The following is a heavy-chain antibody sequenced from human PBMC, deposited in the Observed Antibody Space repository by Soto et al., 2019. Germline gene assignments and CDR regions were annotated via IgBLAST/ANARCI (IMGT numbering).Heavy chain of an antibody. V-gene: IGHV1-18*01. CDR1: GYTFTSYG. CDR2: ISAYNGNT. CDR3: ARVMTTVTVYYYYYYMDV. J-gene: IGHJ6*03. D-gene: IGHD4-17*01. Sequence: ASVKVSCKASGYTFTSYGISWVRQAPGQGLEWMGWISAYNGNTNYAQKLQGRVTMTTDTSTSTAYMELRSLRSDDTAVYYCARVMTTVTVYYYYYYMDVWGKGTTVTVSS.